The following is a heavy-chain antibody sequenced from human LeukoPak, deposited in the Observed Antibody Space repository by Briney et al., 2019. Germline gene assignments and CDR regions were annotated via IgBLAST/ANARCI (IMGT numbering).Heavy chain of an antibody. V-gene: IGHV3-48*03. Sequence: PGGSLRLSCAASGFTFSSYAMHWVRQAPGKGLEWVSYISGGGSTRYYADSVKGRFTISRDNAKNSLYLQMNSLRAEDTAVYYCARRAFNGFDYWGQGTLVTVSS. CDR3: ARRAFNGFDY. J-gene: IGHJ4*02. CDR2: ISGGGSTR. CDR1: GFTFSSYA. D-gene: IGHD1-26*01.